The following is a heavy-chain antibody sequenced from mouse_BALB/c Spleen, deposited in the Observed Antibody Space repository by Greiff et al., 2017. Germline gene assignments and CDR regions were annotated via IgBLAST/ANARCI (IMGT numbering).Heavy chain of an antibody. CDR2: ISSGGST. CDR1: GFTFSSYA. Sequence: EVQLVESGGGLVKPGGSLKLSCAASGFTFSSYAMSWVRQTPEKRLEWVASISSGGSTYYPDSVKGRFTISRDNARNILYLQMSSLRSEDTAMYYCARGLTTVVDYFDYWGQGTTLTVSS. CDR3: ARGLTTVVDYFDY. V-gene: IGHV5-6-5*01. D-gene: IGHD1-1*01. J-gene: IGHJ2*01.